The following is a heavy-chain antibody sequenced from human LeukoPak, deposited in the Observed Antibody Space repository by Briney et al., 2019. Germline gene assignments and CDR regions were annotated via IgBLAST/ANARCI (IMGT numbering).Heavy chain of an antibody. Sequence: SETLSLTCTVSGGSISSYYWSWIRQPAGKGLEWIGRIYISGSTNYNPSLKSRVTMSVDTSKNQFSLKLSSVTAADTAVYYCARDSLRIAACDYWGQGTLVTVSS. CDR3: ARDSLRIAACDY. V-gene: IGHV4-4*07. CDR1: GGSISSYY. J-gene: IGHJ4*02. CDR2: IYISGST. D-gene: IGHD6-6*01.